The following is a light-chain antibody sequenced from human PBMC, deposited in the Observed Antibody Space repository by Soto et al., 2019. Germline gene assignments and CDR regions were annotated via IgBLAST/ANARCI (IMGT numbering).Light chain of an antibody. CDR3: QSYDSSLSVV. V-gene: IGLV1-40*01. CDR1: SSNIGAGYD. J-gene: IGLJ2*01. Sequence: QLVLTQPPSVSGAPGRRVTISCTGSSSNIGAGYDVHWYQQLPGTAPKILIYGNSNRPSGVPDRFSGSKSGTSASLAITGLQAEDEADYYCQSYDSSLSVVFGGGTQLTVL. CDR2: GNS.